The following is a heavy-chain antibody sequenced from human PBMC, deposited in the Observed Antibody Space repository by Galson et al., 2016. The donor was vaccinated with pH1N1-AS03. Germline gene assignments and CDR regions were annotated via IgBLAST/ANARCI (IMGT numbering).Heavy chain of an antibody. J-gene: IGHJ4*02. CDR3: VKDASGDTSAWYYFDS. V-gene: IGHV3-23*01. Sequence: SLRLSCAASGFTFSNYAMSWVRRTPAKGLEWVSGFTGRGDSAFYADSVKGRFTVSRDYSKDILYLQMNSLRAEDTAVYYCVKDASGDTSAWYYFDSWGPGILVTVSS. CDR1: GFTFSNYA. CDR2: FTGRGDSA. D-gene: IGHD6-19*01.